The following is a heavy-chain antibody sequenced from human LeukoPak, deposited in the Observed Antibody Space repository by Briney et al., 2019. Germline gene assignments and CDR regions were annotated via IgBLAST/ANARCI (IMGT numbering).Heavy chain of an antibody. Sequence: PGGSLRLSCAASGFTFSSYSMNWVRQAPGKGLEWVSSISSSSSYIYYADSVKGRFTISRDNAKNSLYLQMNSLRAEDTAVYYCARGKIAVAEFDYWGQGTLVTVSS. J-gene: IGHJ4*02. CDR1: GFTFSSYS. V-gene: IGHV3-21*01. CDR2: ISSSSSYI. D-gene: IGHD6-19*01. CDR3: ARGKIAVAEFDY.